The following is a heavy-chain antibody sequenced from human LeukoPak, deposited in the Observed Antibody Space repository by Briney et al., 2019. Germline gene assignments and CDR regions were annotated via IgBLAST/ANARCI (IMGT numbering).Heavy chain of an antibody. CDR3: ARDTVMMVGSYYYGKDV. V-gene: IGHV1-18*01. J-gene: IGHJ6*02. CDR1: GYTFTSYG. Sequence: ASVKVSCKASGYTFTSYGITWVRQAPGQGLEWMGWISAYNGNTHYPEKLQGRLTMTTDTSTSTAYMELRSLRSDDTAIYYCARDTVMMVGSYYYGKDVWGQGTTVTVSS. D-gene: IGHD2-15*01. CDR2: ISAYNGNT.